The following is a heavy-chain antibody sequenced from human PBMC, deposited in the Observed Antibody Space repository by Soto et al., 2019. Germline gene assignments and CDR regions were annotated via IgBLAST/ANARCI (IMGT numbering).Heavy chain of an antibody. J-gene: IGHJ3*01. CDR2: ISDTGGST. D-gene: IGHD6-19*01. V-gene: IGHV3-23*01. CDR3: VKEGSGWYSRGSFDF. Sequence: GGSLRLSCAASGSSVTDNYIMLVRQAPGKGLEWVSVISDTGGSTYYADSVKGRFTISRDNSKNTLYLQMNSLRAEDTAIYYCVKEGSGWYSRGSFDFWGRGTLVTVSS. CDR1: GSSVTDNY.